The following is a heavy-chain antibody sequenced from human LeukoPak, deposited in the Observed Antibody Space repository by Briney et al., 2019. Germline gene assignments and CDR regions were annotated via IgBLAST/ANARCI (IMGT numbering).Heavy chain of an antibody. CDR2: IIPVFGTA. D-gene: IGHD3-10*01. CDR3: ARGWFVGVPVRDHPVLYYYYGMDV. V-gene: IGHV1-69*01. Sequence: ASVKVSCKASGGTSSSYAISWVRQAPGQGLEWMGGIIPVFGTAKYAQKFQGRVTITADESTSTAYMELSSLRSEDTAMYYCARGWFVGVPVRDHPVLYYYYGMDVWGKGTTVTVSS. CDR1: GGTSSSYA. J-gene: IGHJ6*04.